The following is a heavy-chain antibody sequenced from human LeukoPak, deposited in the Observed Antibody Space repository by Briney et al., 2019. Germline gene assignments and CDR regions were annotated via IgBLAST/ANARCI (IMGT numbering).Heavy chain of an antibody. J-gene: IGHJ4*02. V-gene: IGHV3-53*01. CDR3: ARGGGYYGIDY. Sequence: GGSLGLSCAASGFIVSSNYMNWVRQAPGKGLEWVSVLYSDGTTYYTDSVKGRFTISRDNSKNTLYLQMNSLRAGDTAVYYCARGGGYYGIDYWGQGTLVTVSS. D-gene: IGHD3-22*01. CDR2: LYSDGTT. CDR1: GFIVSSNY.